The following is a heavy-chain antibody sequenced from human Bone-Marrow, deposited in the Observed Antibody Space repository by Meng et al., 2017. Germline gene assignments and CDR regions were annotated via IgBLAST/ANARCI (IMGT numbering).Heavy chain of an antibody. CDR2: IYYRGST. CDR3: VISSHN. CDR1: GGSITSPSSY. D-gene: IGHD3-3*02. Sequence: QLQLQESGSGLVKPSQTLSLTCTISGGSITSPSSYWGWVRQPPGKGLEWIGSIYYRGSTNYNPSLKSRISMSVDMSKNQFSLKVNSVTAADTAIYYCVISSHNWGQGTLVTVSS. J-gene: IGHJ4*02. V-gene: IGHV4-39*07.